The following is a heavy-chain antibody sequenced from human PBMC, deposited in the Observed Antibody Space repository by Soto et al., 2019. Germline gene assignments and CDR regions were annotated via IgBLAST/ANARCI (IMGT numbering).Heavy chain of an antibody. V-gene: IGHV3-30-3*01. D-gene: IGHD2-2*01. CDR1: GFTFSSYA. Sequence: PRLSCAASGFTFSSYALHWVRQAPGRGLEWVALISFDGNNKYYANSVKGRFTISRDNSKNTLYLQMSSLRAEDTAVYYCGRCSSTSCHLGADYWGQGTPVTVSS. CDR3: GRCSSTSCHLGADY. CDR2: ISFDGNNK. J-gene: IGHJ4*02.